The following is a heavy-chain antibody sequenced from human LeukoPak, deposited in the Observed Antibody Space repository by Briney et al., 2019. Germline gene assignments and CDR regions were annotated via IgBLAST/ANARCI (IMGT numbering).Heavy chain of an antibody. J-gene: IGHJ4*02. CDR1: GFTFSSYA. V-gene: IGHV3-7*03. Sequence: GGSLRLSCAASGFTFSSYAMSWVHQAPGKGLEWVANIKEDGSEKNYVDPAKGRFTISRDNAKNSLYLQMNSLRAEDTAVYFCATPLDYYDSSGYHQGGDWGQGTLVTVSS. CDR3: ATPLDYYDSSGYHQGGD. CDR2: IKEDGSEK. D-gene: IGHD3-22*01.